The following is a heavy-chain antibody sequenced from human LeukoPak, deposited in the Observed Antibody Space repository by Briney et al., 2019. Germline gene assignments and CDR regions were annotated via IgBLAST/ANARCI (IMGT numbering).Heavy chain of an antibody. J-gene: IGHJ4*02. D-gene: IGHD3-10*01. CDR3: AKQYGSGIYYFDY. CDR1: GYSFTFYW. Sequence: PGESLKISCKGSGYSFTFYWIGWVRQMPGKGLESMRTIYPGDSDTRYSPSFQGQVTISADNSTITAYLQWNTLEASDTAMYYCAKQYGSGIYYFDYWGQGTLVTVSS. V-gene: IGHV5-51*01. CDR2: IYPGDSDT.